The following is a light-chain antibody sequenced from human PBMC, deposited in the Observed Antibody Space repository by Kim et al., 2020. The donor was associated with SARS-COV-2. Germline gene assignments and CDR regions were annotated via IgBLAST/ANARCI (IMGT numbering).Light chain of an antibody. Sequence: SYELTQPPSVSVSPGQTASITCSGDKLGDKYACWYQQKPGQSPVLVIYQDSKRPSGIPERFSGSNSGNTATLTISGTQAMDEADYYCQAWDSSYVFGTGTHFTV. CDR1: KLGDKY. J-gene: IGLJ1*01. V-gene: IGLV3-1*01. CDR3: QAWDSSYV. CDR2: QDS.